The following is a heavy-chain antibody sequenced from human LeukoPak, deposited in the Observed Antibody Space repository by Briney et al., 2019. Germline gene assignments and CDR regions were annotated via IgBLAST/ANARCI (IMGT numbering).Heavy chain of an antibody. V-gene: IGHV1-18*01. J-gene: IGHJ4*02. Sequence: ASVKVSCKASGYTFANYGINWVRQAPGQGLEWMGWISAYNGNTNYPQKFQGRVTMTTDTSTSTAYMDLRSLRSDDTAVYYCARDLDQYSGRFGGFGHDFWGQGTLVTVSS. CDR1: GYTFANYG. CDR3: ARDLDQYSGRFGGFGHDF. CDR2: ISAYNGNT. D-gene: IGHD1-26*01.